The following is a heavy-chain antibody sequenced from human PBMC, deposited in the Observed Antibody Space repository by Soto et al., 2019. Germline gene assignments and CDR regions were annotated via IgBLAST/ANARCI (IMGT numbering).Heavy chain of an antibody. Sequence: SVKVSCKASGGTFSSYAISWVRQAPGQGLEWMGGIIPIFGTANYAQKFQGRVTITADESTSTAYMELSSLRSEDTAVYYCARDRVSPRGYYGMDVWGQGTTVTVSS. V-gene: IGHV1-69*13. CDR2: IIPIFGTA. CDR1: GGTFSSYA. J-gene: IGHJ6*02. CDR3: ARDRVSPRGYYGMDV.